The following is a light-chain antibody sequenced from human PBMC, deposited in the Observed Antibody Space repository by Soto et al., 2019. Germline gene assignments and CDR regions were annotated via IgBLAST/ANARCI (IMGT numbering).Light chain of an antibody. CDR2: AAS. V-gene: IGKV1-39*01. CDR3: QQSYSFPRT. CDR1: QSIGAY. Sequence: DIQMTQSPSSLPASVGDRVIITCRASQSIGAYLHWYQHKPGTAPKLLIYAASTLQSGVPSRFSGSGSGTDFTLTVNKLQPEDFATYYCQQSYSFPRTFGQGTKVEIK. J-gene: IGKJ1*01.